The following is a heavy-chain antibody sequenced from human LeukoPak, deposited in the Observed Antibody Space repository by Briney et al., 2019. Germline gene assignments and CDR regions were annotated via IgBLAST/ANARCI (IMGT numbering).Heavy chain of an antibody. D-gene: IGHD6-6*01. V-gene: IGHV1-2*02. CDR1: GYTFTGYY. J-gene: IGHJ5*02. Sequence: EASVKVSCKASGYTFTGYYMHWVRQAPGQGLEWMGWINPNSGGTNYAQKFQGRVTMTRDTSISTAYMELSRLRSDDTAVYYCARGRKQLAYNWFDPWGQGTLVTVSS. CDR3: ARGRKQLAYNWFDP. CDR2: INPNSGGT.